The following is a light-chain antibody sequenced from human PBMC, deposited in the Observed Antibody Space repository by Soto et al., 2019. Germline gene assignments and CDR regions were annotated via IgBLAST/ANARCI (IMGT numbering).Light chain of an antibody. CDR1: SSDVGGYNL. J-gene: IGLJ1*01. CDR2: EDS. CDR3: CSYAGSSTFV. Sequence: QSALTQPASVSGSPGQSITISYTGTSSDVGGYNLVSWYQQHPGKAPKLMIYEDSKRPSGLSNRFSGSKSGNTASLTISGLQAEDEADYYCCSYAGSSTFVFGAGTKVTVL. V-gene: IGLV2-23*01.